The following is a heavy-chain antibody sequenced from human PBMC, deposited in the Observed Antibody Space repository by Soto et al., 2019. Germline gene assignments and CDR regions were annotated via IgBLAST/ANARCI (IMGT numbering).Heavy chain of an antibody. J-gene: IGHJ4*02. D-gene: IGHD2-21*01. CDR3: AKVIVVIAAAGDYFDH. CDR1: GFTFTNYA. Sequence: EVQLLESGGGLVHPGGSLRLSCAASGFTFTNYAMSWVRQAPGKGLEWVSVTSGSGGSTYYADSVKGRFTISRDNSKNTLYLQMASLRAEDTAVYYCAKVIVVIAAAGDYFDHWGQGTLVTVSS. CDR2: TSGSGGST. V-gene: IGHV3-23*01.